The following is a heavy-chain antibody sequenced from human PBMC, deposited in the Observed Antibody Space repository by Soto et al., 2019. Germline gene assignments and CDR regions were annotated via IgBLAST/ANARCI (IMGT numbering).Heavy chain of an antibody. J-gene: IGHJ6*02. CDR3: ARGVVRGVLYYYYGMDV. Sequence: SETLSLTCTVSGGSVSSGSYYWSWIRQPPGKGLEWIGYIYYSGSTNYNPSLKSRVTISVDTPKNQFSLKLSSVTAADTAVYYCARGVVRGVLYYYYGMDVWGQGTTVTVSS. CDR2: IYYSGST. CDR1: GGSVSSGSYY. V-gene: IGHV4-61*01. D-gene: IGHD3-10*01.